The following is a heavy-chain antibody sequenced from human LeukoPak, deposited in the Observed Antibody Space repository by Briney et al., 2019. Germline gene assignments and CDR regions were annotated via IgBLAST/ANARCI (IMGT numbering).Heavy chain of an antibody. V-gene: IGHV4-34*01. D-gene: IGHD3/OR15-3a*01. J-gene: IGHJ5*02. CDR3: ARGPLRGLDPANWFDP. CDR1: GGSFIGYY. CDR2: INHSGST. Sequence: SETLSLTCAVYGGSFIGYYWSWIRQPPGKGLEGIGEINHSGSTNYNPSLKSRVTISVDTSKNQFSLKLSSVTAADTAVYYCARGPLRGLDPANWFDPWGQGTLVTVSS.